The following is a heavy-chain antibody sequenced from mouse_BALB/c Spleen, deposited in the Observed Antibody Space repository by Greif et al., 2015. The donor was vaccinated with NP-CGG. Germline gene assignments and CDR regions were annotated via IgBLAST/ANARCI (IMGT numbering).Heavy chain of an antibody. V-gene: IGHV1-7*01. CDR2: INPSTGYT. CDR3: ARGGDFLRAWFAY. D-gene: IGHD1-1*01. Sequence: VQLQQSGAELAKPGASVKMSCKASGYTFTSYWMHWVKQRPGQGLEWIGYINPSTGYTEYNQKFKDKATLTADKSSSTAYMQLSSLTSEDSAVYYCARGGDFLRAWFAYWGQGTLVTVSA. CDR1: GYTFTSYW. J-gene: IGHJ3*01.